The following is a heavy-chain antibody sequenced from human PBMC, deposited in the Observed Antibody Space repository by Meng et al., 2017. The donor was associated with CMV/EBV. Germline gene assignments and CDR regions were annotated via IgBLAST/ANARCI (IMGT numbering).Heavy chain of an antibody. CDR3: AKEAAMVTGDYYYYYYGMDV. Sequence: GESLKISCAASGFTFSSYGMHWVRQAPGKGLEWVAFIRYDGSNKYYADSVKGRFTIYRDNSKNTLYLQMNSLRAEDTAVYYCAKEAAMVTGDYYYYYYGMDVWGQGTTVTVSS. V-gene: IGHV3-30*02. CDR2: IRYDGSNK. D-gene: IGHD5-18*01. J-gene: IGHJ6*02. CDR1: GFTFSSYG.